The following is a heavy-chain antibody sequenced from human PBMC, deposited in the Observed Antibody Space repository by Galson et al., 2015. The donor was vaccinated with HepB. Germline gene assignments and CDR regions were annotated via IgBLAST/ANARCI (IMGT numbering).Heavy chain of an antibody. CDR1: GFSLSTSGVG. CDR3: AHSLTGDGPRSYWYFDL. J-gene: IGHJ2*01. CDR2: IYWNDDK. V-gene: IGHV2-5*01. Sequence: PALVKPTQTLTLTCTFSGFSLSTSGVGVGWIRQPPGKALEWLALIYWNDDKRYSPSLKSRLTITKDTSKNQVVLTMTNMDPVDTATYYCAHSLTGDGPRSYWYFDLWGRGTLATVSS. D-gene: IGHD7-27*01.